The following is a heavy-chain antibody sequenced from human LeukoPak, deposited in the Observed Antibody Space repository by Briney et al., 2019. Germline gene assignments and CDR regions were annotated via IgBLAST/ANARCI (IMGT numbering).Heavy chain of an antibody. CDR1: EFTFSSYE. V-gene: IGHV3-48*03. D-gene: IGHD1-14*01. Sequence: GGSLRLSCAASEFTFSSYEMHWVRQAPGKGLEWVSYIDSSGSTIYYADSVKGRFTISRDNAKNSVYLQMNSLRAEDTAVYYCARESRYYFDYWGQGTLVTVSS. CDR2: IDSSGSTI. J-gene: IGHJ4*02. CDR3: ARESRYYFDY.